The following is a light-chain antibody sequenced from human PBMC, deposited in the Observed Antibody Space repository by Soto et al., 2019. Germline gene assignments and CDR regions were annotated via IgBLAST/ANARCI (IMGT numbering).Light chain of an antibody. Sequence: EIVLTQSPATLSLSPGERATLSCRASQSVSSYLTWYQQKPGQAPRLLIYDALNSATGIPARFSGSGSGTDFTLTISSIEPDDVAVYYCQQRSNCPPFTFGPGTKVDIK. CDR3: QQRSNCPPFT. CDR1: QSVSSY. V-gene: IGKV3-11*01. J-gene: IGKJ3*01. CDR2: DAL.